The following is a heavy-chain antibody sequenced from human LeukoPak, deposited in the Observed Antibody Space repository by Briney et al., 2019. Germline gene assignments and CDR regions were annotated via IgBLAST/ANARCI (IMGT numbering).Heavy chain of an antibody. CDR3: ARRRGQGSGSYFHYYYYGMDV. V-gene: IGHV4-34*01. CDR2: INHSGTT. CDR1: GGSFSGYY. D-gene: IGHD3-10*01. J-gene: IGHJ6*02. Sequence: PSETLSLTCAVYGGSFSGYYWNWIRQPPGEGPEWIGEINHSGTTNYNPSLKSRVTISIDTSKNQFSLKLSSVTAADTAVYSCARRRGQGSGSYFHYYYYGMDVWGQGTTVTVSS.